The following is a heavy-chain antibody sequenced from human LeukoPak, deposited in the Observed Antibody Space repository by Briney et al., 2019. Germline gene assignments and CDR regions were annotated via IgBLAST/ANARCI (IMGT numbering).Heavy chain of an antibody. D-gene: IGHD1-26*01. J-gene: IGHJ4*02. CDR1: GFTFSSYA. CDR2: ISYDGSNK. Sequence: GGSLRLSCAASGFTFSSYAMHWVRQAPGKGLEWVAVISYDGSNKYYADSVKGRFTISRDNSKNTLYLQMNSLRVEDTAVYYCASGGSYFGYWGQGTLVTVSS. V-gene: IGHV3-30-3*01. CDR3: ASGGSYFGY.